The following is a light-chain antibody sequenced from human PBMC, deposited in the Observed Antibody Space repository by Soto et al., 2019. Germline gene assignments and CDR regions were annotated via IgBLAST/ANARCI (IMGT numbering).Light chain of an antibody. CDR2: KAS. V-gene: IGKV1-5*03. CDR3: QQYNSYSWT. Sequence: DIQMTQSPSTLSASVGDRVTITCRASQSISSWLAWYQQKPGKAPKLLIYKASSLESGVPSRFGGSGSGTKFTLTISSLQPDDFATYYCQQYNSYSWTFGQGTKVEIK. J-gene: IGKJ1*01. CDR1: QSISSW.